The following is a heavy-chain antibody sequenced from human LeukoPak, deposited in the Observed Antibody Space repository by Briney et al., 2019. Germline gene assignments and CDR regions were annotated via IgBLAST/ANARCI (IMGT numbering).Heavy chain of an antibody. CDR2: IYYSGST. CDR3: ARDSEHSSSFAFDI. CDR1: GGSISSSSYY. V-gene: IGHV4-39*02. Sequence: SETLSLTCTVSGGSISSSSYYWGWIRQPPGKGLEWSGSIYYSGSTYYNPSLKSRVTISVDTSKNQFSLKLSSVTAADTAVYYRARDSEHSSSFAFDIWGRGTMVIASS. J-gene: IGHJ3*02. D-gene: IGHD6-13*01.